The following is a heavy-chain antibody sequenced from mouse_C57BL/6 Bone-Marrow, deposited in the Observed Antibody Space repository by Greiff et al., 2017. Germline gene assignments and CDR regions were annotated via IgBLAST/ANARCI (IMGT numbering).Heavy chain of an antibody. V-gene: IGHV1-19*01. CDR3: ARYTLYYGSNYWYFDV. J-gene: IGHJ1*03. D-gene: IGHD1-1*01. Sequence: VQLQQSGPVLVKPGASVKMSCKASGYTFTDYYMNWVKQSHGKSLEWIGVINPYNGGTSYNQKFKGKATLTVDKSSSTAYMELNSLTSEDSAVYYCARYTLYYGSNYWYFDVWGTGTTVTVSS. CDR1: GYTFTDYY. CDR2: INPYNGGT.